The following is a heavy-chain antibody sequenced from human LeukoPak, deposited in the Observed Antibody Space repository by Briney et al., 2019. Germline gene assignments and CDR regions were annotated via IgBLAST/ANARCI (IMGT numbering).Heavy chain of an antibody. V-gene: IGHV1-69*13. CDR3: AREPDYYDSSGYSRWFDP. J-gene: IGHJ5*02. D-gene: IGHD3-22*01. CDR2: IIPIFGTA. CDR1: GGTFSSYA. Sequence: GASVKVSYKASGGTFSSYAISWVRQAPGQGLEWMGGIIPIFGTANYAQKFQGRVTITADESTNTAYMELSSLRSEDTAAYYCAREPDYYDSSGYSRWFDPWGQGTLVTVSS.